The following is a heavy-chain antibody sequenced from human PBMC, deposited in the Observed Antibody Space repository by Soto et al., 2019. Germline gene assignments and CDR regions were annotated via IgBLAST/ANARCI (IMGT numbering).Heavy chain of an antibody. CDR1: GFTFSSYA. CDR2: IWYDGSNN. J-gene: IGHJ4*02. V-gene: IGHV3-30-3*01. D-gene: IGHD2-8*01. Sequence: QVQLVESGGGVVQPGRSLRLSCAASGFTFSSYAMHWVRQAPGKGLEWVAVIWYDGSNNYYADSVKGRFTISRDTSTTTLYLQMNSLRAADTAVYYCASPLLTIGACAFWGQGTLVTVSS. CDR3: ASPLLTIGACAF.